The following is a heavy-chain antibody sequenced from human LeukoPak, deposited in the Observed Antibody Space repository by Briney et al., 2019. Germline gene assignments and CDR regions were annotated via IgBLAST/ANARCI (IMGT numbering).Heavy chain of an antibody. CDR3: ARDLRFVVVVAATSAFDI. Sequence: ASVKVSCKASGYTFTGYYMHWVRQAPGQGLEWMGWINPNSGGTNYAQKFQGRVTMTRGTSISTAYMELSRLRSDDTAVYYCARDLRFVVVVAATSAFDIWGQGTMVTVSS. V-gene: IGHV1-2*02. J-gene: IGHJ3*02. CDR2: INPNSGGT. CDR1: GYTFTGYY. D-gene: IGHD2-15*01.